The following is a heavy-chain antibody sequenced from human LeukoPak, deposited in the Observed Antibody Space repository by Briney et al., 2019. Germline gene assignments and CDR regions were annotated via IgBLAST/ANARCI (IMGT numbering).Heavy chain of an antibody. CDR3: ARLARDAYNYDVCDI. D-gene: IGHD5-24*01. V-gene: IGHV4-59*08. Sequence: SETLSLTCTVSGGSISTYYWSWIRQPPGKGLEWIGYIYYRGNTNYNPSLQSRVSISVDTSKNQFSLKLTSVTAADTAVYYCARLARDAYNYDVCDIWGQGTMVTVSS. CDR1: GGSISTYY. CDR2: IYYRGNT. J-gene: IGHJ3*02.